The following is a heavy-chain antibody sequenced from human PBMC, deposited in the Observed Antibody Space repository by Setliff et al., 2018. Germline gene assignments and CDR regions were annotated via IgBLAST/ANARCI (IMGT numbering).Heavy chain of an antibody. Sequence: SETLSLTCAVSGYSISSGYYWGRIRQPPGKGLEWIGRIYHSGSTNYNPSLKSRVTISIDTSKNHFSLKLSCVTAADTAVYYCAREGGGNSWGFDYWGQGTLVTVSS. CDR1: GYSISSGYY. CDR3: AREGGGNSWGFDY. CDR2: IYHSGST. J-gene: IGHJ4*02. D-gene: IGHD2-21*02. V-gene: IGHV4-38-2*02.